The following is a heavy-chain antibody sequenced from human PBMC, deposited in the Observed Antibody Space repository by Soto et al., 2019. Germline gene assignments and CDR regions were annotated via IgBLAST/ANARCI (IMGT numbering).Heavy chain of an antibody. CDR3: ARDYYDSSGPTQTFQQ. Sequence: SVKVSCKASGYTFTSYGISWVRQAPGQGLEWMGGIIPIFGTANYAQKFQGRVTITADESTSTAYMELSSLRSEDTAVYYCARDYYDSSGPTQTFQQWGQGTLVTVSS. CDR1: GYTFTSYG. V-gene: IGHV1-69*13. J-gene: IGHJ1*01. CDR2: IIPIFGTA. D-gene: IGHD3-22*01.